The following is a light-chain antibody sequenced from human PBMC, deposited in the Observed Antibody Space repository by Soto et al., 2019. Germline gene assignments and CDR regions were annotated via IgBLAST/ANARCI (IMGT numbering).Light chain of an antibody. V-gene: IGLV2-23*01. CDR3: CAYAGSSTFHVV. J-gene: IGLJ2*01. Sequence: QSALTQPASVSGSPGQSITISCTGTSSDVGSYNLVSWYQQHPGQAPKIMIYEGSKRPSGVSNRFSGSKSGNTASLTISGLQAEDEADYYCCAYAGSSTFHVVFGGGTKLTVL. CDR1: SSDVGSYNL. CDR2: EGS.